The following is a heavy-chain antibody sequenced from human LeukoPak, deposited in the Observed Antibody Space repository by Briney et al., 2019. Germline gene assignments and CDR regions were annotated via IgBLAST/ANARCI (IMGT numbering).Heavy chain of an antibody. CDR2: IYYSGST. V-gene: IGHV4-59*01. CDR1: GDSISTYY. Sequence: SETLSLTCTVSGDSISTYYWSWIRQPPGKGLEWIGYIYYSGSTNYNPSLKSRVTISVDTSKNQFSLRLYSVTPADTAVYYCARGEVAPNWFDPWGQGILVTVSS. D-gene: IGHD5-12*01. J-gene: IGHJ5*02. CDR3: ARGEVAPNWFDP.